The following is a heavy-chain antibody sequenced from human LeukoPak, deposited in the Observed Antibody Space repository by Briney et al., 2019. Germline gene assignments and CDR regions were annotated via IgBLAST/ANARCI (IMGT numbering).Heavy chain of an antibody. CDR1: GYTFTSYA. CDR2: VNAGNGNT. J-gene: IGHJ4*02. D-gene: IGHD3-22*01. CDR3: AKDFSVYHYDSRVLDY. Sequence: ASVKVSCKASGYTFTSYAMHWVRQAPGQRLEWMAWVNAGNGNTKYSQEFQGRVTITRDTSASTAYMELSSLRAEDTAVYYCAKDFSVYHYDSRVLDYWGQGTLVTVSS. V-gene: IGHV1-3*03.